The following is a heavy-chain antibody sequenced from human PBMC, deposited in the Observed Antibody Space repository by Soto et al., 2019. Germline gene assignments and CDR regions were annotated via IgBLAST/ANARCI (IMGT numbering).Heavy chain of an antibody. CDR1: GGTFSSYA. D-gene: IGHD2-2*01. CDR2: IIPIFGTP. CDR3: ARERSVGYCITTTCPKPFYYYAMDV. Sequence: ASVKVSCKASGGTFSSYAFSWVRQAPGQGLEWMGGIIPIFGTPDYAQKFQGRVTITADESTRTASMELSSLRYDDTAVYYCARERSVGYCITTTCPKPFYYYAMDVWGQGTTVTVSS. V-gene: IGHV1-69*13. J-gene: IGHJ6*02.